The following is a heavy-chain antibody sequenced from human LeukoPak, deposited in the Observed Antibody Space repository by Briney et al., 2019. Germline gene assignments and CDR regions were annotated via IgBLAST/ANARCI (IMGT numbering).Heavy chain of an antibody. CDR2: INAGNGNT. CDR3: ARGSISSGLWSYLDY. V-gene: IGHV1-3*01. CDR1: GYTFTSYA. D-gene: IGHD3-22*01. Sequence: SVKVSCKASGYTFTSYAMHWVRQAPGQRLEWMGWINAGNGNTKNSQKFQGRVTITRDTSADTAYMELSSLTSEDTAVYYCARGSISSGLWSYLDYWGQGTLVTVSS. J-gene: IGHJ4*02.